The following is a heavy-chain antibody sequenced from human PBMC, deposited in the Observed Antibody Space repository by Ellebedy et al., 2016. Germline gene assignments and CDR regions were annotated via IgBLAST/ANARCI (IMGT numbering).Heavy chain of an antibody. CDR1: GYTFTRYG. V-gene: IGHV1-18*01. J-gene: IGHJ2*01. CDR2: IAVYNGHT. CDR3: ARSRLGGGHWYFDF. D-gene: IGHD3-10*01. Sequence: ASVKVSXKVSGYTFTRYGTSWVRQAPGQGLEWMGWIAVYNGHTKYAQKFQDRAVMTTETATSTVYMELRSLRSDDTAVYYCARSRLGGGHWYFDFWGRGTLVTVSS.